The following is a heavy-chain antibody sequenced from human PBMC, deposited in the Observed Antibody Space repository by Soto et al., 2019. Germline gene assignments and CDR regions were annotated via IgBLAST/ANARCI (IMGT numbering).Heavy chain of an antibody. CDR1: GYTFTNYG. V-gene: IGHV1-18*04. CDR3: AKYGSVTSCYRDGTDV. J-gene: IGHJ6*02. Sequence: ASLQVSCKASGYTFTNYGISWVRQAPGQGLEWMGWISGHNDNTYYTQKFQGRVTMTTDTLTSTAYMELRSLRSDDTAVYYCAKYGSVTSCYRDGTDVWGQGPTGTVS. CDR2: ISGHNDNT. D-gene: IGHD2-2*01.